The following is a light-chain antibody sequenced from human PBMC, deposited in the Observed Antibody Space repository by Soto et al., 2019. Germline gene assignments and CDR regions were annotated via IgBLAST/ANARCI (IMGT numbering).Light chain of an antibody. Sequence: VLTQSPATLFLSPGERATLSCRASQTVSRYLAWYQQKPGQAPRLLIYYASNRATGIPARFSGSGSGTDYTLTISSLEPEDFAVYYCQQRSTWPLFTVGGGTKVEI. CDR2: YAS. CDR3: QQRSTWPLFT. J-gene: IGKJ4*01. V-gene: IGKV3-11*01. CDR1: QTVSRY.